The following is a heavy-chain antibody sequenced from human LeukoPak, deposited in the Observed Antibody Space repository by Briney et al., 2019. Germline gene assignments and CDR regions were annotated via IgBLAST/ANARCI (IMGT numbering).Heavy chain of an antibody. J-gene: IGHJ3*02. CDR3: SHITANLWFGSNFDAFHI. V-gene: IGHV2-5*01. CDR1: GFSLTTSGVG. Sequence: SGPTLVNPTQTLTLTCTFSGFSLTTSGVGVGWIRQPPGKALEWLALIFWHDDKRYSPSLKSRLTITKDTSKNQVVLTMTNMDPVDTATYYCSHITANLWFGSNFDAFHIWGPGTVVTVSS. D-gene: IGHD3-10*01. CDR2: IFWHDDK.